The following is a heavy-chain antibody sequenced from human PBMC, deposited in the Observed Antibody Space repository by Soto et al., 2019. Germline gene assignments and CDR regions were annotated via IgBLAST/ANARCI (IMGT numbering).Heavy chain of an antibody. CDR3: ARETSTDWFDP. CDR2: ISPSGDNI. CDR1: GFTFIDYE. J-gene: IGHJ5*02. V-gene: IGHV3-48*03. Sequence: PGGSLRLSCAASGFTFIDYEMNWVRQAPGKGLEWLSYISPSGDNILYAESVKGRFTLSRDNGKNSLSPQMNSLRAEDTAVYYCARETSTDWFDPWGQGTLVTVSS.